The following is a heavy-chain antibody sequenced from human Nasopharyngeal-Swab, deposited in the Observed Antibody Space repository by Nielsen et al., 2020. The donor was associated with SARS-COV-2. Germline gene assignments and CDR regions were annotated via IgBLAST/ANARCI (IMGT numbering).Heavy chain of an antibody. CDR3: ASFWSGYYTPDY. D-gene: IGHD3-3*01. CDR1: GFTFSSYS. V-gene: IGHV3-21*01. Sequence: GGSLRLSCAASGFTFSSYSMNWVRQAPGKGLEWVSSISSSSRYIYYADSVKGRFTISRDNAKNSLYLQMNSLRAEDTAVYYCASFWSGYYTPDYWGQGTLVTVSS. J-gene: IGHJ4*02. CDR2: ISSSSRYI.